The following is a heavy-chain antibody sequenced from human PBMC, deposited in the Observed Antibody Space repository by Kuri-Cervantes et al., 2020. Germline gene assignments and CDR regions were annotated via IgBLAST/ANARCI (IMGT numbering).Heavy chain of an antibody. Sequence: ASVKVSCKVSEYALTELSMHWVRQTPGIGLEWMGGLDLEHGETAYARKFQGRVTMTEDTSTDTAYMELSSLRSEDTAVYYCVAGRISTMVRGVPVGVLDIWGKGTTVTVSS. CDR3: VAGRISTMVRGVPVGVLDI. V-gene: IGHV1-24*01. CDR1: EYALTELS. J-gene: IGHJ6*04. D-gene: IGHD3-10*01. CDR2: LDLEHGET.